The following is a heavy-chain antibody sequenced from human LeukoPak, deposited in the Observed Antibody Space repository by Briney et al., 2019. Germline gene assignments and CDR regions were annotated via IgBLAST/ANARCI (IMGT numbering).Heavy chain of an antibody. CDR1: GGTFRSYA. Sequence: GSSVKVSCKASGGTFRSYAISWVRQAPGQGLEWMGGIIPIFGTANYAQKFQGRVTITADESTSTAYMELSSLRSEDTAVYYCAREGHDGGSYFDYWGQGTLVTVSS. V-gene: IGHV1-69*01. CDR3: AREGHDGGSYFDY. D-gene: IGHD3-10*01. CDR2: IIPIFGTA. J-gene: IGHJ4*02.